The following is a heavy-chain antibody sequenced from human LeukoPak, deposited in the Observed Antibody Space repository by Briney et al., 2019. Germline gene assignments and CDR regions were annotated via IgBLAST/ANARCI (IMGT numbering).Heavy chain of an antibody. D-gene: IGHD2-15*01. CDR1: GFSSSSFT. CDR2: VSSDGRNK. V-gene: IGHV3-30*09. Sequence: GGSLRLSCAASGFSSSSFTLHWVRQPPGKGLEWVAAVSSDGRNKYYADSVKGRFAVSRDNSKNTLYLQLNSLRAGDTAMYYCAKVGGSSVVVVAASFDSWGQGTLVTVSS. CDR3: AKVGGSSVVVVAASFDS. J-gene: IGHJ4*02.